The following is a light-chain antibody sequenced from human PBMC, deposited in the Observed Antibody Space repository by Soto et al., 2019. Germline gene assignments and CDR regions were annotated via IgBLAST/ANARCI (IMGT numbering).Light chain of an antibody. J-gene: IGKJ1*01. V-gene: IGKV1-6*01. Sequence: AIQMTQSPSSLSASVGDRVTIACRASQDIRNDLGWYQQKPGTAPKLLIYAASNLQSGVPSRFSGSGSGTDFTLIISSLEPEDFATYYCAQDYIFPRTFGQGTKVEI. CDR3: AQDYIFPRT. CDR1: QDIRND. CDR2: AAS.